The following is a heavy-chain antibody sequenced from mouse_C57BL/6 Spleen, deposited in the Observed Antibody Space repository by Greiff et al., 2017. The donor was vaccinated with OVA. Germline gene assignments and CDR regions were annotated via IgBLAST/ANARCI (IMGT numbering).Heavy chain of an antibody. D-gene: IGHD4-1*01. CDR1: GYTFTNYW. Sequence: VKLQESGAELVRPGSSVKMSCKASGYTFTNYWIGWAKQRPGHGLEWIGDIYPGGGYTNYTEKFKGKATLTADKSSSTAYMQCSSLTSEDSAIYYCALTGTGVYYFDYWGQGTTLTVSS. CDR3: ALTGTGVYYFDY. V-gene: IGHV1-63*01. CDR2: IYPGGGYT. J-gene: IGHJ2*01.